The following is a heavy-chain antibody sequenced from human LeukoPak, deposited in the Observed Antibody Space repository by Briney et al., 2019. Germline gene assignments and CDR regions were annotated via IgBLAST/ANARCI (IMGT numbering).Heavy chain of an antibody. CDR2: INAGNGNT. Sequence: ASVKVSCKASGYTFTSYAMHWVRQAPGQRLEWMGWINAGNGNTKYSQKFQGRVTITRDTSASTAYMELSSLRSEDTAVYYCARRLWFGESDPSFDYWGQGTLVTVSS. CDR3: ARRLWFGESDPSFDY. V-gene: IGHV1-3*01. J-gene: IGHJ4*02. D-gene: IGHD3-10*01. CDR1: GYTFTSYA.